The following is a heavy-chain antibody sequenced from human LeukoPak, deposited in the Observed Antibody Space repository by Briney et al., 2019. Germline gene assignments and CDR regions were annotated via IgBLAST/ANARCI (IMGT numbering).Heavy chain of an antibody. CDR2: IIPIFGTA. V-gene: IGHV1-69*05. CDR3: ASVASPATGHFDY. Sequence: GASVKVSCKASGGTFSSYAISWVRQAPGQGLEWMGRIIPIFGTANYAQKFQGRVTITTDESTSIAYMELSSLRSEDTAVYYCASVASPATGHFDYWGQGTLVTVSS. D-gene: IGHD2-21*01. J-gene: IGHJ4*02. CDR1: GGTFSSYA.